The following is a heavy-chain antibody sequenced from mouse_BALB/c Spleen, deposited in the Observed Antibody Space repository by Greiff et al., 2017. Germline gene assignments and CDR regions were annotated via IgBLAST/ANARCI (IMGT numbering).Heavy chain of an antibody. Sequence: QVQLKESGPGLVAPSQSLSITCTVSGFSLTSYGVHWVRQPPGKGLEWLGVIWAGGSTNYNSALMSRQSISKDNSKSQVFLIMNSLQTDDTAMYCCARDRRSYFDYWGQGTTLTVSS. CDR2: IWAGGST. CDR1: GFSLTSYG. J-gene: IGHJ2*01. V-gene: IGHV2-9*02. CDR3: ARDRRSYFDY.